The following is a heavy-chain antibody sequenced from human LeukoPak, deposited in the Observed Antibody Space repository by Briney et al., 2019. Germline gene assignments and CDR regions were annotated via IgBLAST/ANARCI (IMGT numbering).Heavy chain of an antibody. D-gene: IGHD4-17*01. CDR3: ATVGGRTVTLGAFGI. V-gene: IGHV1-24*01. CDR1: GYTLTELS. CDR2: FDPEDGET. J-gene: IGHJ3*02. Sequence: ASVKVSCKVSGYTLTELSMHWVRQAPGKGLGWMGGFDPEDGETIYAQKFQGRVTMTEDTSTDTAYMELSSLRSEDTAVYYCATVGGRTVTLGAFGIWGQGTMVAVSS.